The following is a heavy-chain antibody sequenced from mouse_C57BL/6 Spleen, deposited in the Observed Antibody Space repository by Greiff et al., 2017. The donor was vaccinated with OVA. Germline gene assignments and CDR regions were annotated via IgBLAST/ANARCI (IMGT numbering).Heavy chain of an antibody. D-gene: IGHD3-3*01. CDR3: AREGRNY. V-gene: IGHV1-59*01. Sequence: QVQLQQSGAELVRPGTSVKLSCKASGYTFTSYWMHWVKQRPGQGLEWIGVIDPSDSYTNYNQKFKGKATLTVDTSSSTAYMQLSSLTSEDSAVYYCAREGRNYWGQGTTLTVSS. CDR2: IDPSDSYT. J-gene: IGHJ2*01. CDR1: GYTFTSYW.